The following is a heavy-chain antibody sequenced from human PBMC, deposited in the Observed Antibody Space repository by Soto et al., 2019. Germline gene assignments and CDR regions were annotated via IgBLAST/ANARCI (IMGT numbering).Heavy chain of an antibody. V-gene: IGHV3-53*01. CDR2: IYSGGST. J-gene: IGHJ6*02. D-gene: IGHD3-3*02. CDR1: GFTVSSNY. CDR3: AKGSFTSRIGMDV. Sequence: GSLRLSCAASGFTVSSNYMSWVRQAPGKGLEWVSVIYSGGSTYYADSVKGRFTISSDNSKNTLYLQMNSLRAEDTAVYYCAKGSFTSRIGMDVWGQGTTVTVSS.